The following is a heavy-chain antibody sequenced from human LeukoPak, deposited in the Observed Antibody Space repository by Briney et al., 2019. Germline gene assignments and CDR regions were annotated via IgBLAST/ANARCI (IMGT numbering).Heavy chain of an antibody. J-gene: IGHJ6*03. D-gene: IGHD3-22*01. CDR3: ARDKEYYDSSGYQYSYYMDV. V-gene: IGHV1-2*02. CDR2: INPNSGGT. Sequence: GASVKVSCKASGYTFTGYYMHWVRQAPGQGLEWMGWINPNSGGTNYAQKFQGRVTMTRDTSISTAYMELSRLRSDDTAVYYCARDKEYYDSSGYQYSYYMDVWGKGTTVTVSS. CDR1: GYTFTGYY.